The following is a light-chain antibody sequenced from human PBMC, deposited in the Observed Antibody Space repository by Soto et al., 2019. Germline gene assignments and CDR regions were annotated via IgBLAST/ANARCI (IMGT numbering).Light chain of an antibody. J-gene: IGKJ4*01. CDR1: QNVNNW. Sequence: PGERATLSCRASQNVNNWLAWYQQKPGQAPRLLIYNAFSRATGIPARFSGSGSGTDFILTISSLEPEDSAVYYCQHRNDWPLTFGGGTKVEIK. V-gene: IGKV3-11*01. CDR3: QHRNDWPLT. CDR2: NAF.